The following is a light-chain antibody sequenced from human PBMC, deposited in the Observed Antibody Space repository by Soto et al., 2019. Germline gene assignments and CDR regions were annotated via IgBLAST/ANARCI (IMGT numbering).Light chain of an antibody. CDR1: QGVNRNY. V-gene: IGKV3-20*01. CDR3: QQYGSSPIT. J-gene: IGKJ2*01. CDR2: GAS. Sequence: EVVLTQSPGTLSLSPGERATLSCRASQGVNRNYLAWYRQKPGQAPRLLIFGASTRATGIPDTFSGSGSGTDFTLTISRLEPEDFAVYYCQQYGSSPITFGQGTKLEIK.